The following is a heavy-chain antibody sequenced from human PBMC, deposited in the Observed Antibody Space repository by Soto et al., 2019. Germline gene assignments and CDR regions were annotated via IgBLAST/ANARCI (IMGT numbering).Heavy chain of an antibody. CDR3: AKIWTGYYYFDY. CDR1: GFTFTKHT. V-gene: IGHV1-3*01. CDR2: INAGNGDT. J-gene: IGHJ4*01. D-gene: IGHD3-9*01. Sequence: GASVKVSCKPSGFTFTKHTVHWVRQAPGQRLEWLGWINAGNGDTKYSQKLRDRVTIARDTSASTVFLELNSLESGDTALYYCAKIWTGYYYFDYWGQGTLVTVSS.